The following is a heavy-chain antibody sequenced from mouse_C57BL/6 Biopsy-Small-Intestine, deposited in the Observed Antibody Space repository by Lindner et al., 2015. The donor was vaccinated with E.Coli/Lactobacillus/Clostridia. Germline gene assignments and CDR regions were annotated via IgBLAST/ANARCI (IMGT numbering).Heavy chain of an antibody. V-gene: IGHV5-17*01. Sequence: EVQLQESGGGLVKPGGSLKLSCAASGFTFSDYGMHWVRQAPEKGLEWVAYISSGSSTIYYADTVKGRFTISRDNAKNTLFLQMTSLRSEDTAMYYCARWGELRLRGAMDYWGQGTSVTVSS. CDR2: ISSGSSTI. D-gene: IGHD3-2*02. CDR1: GFTFSDYG. CDR3: ARWGELRLRGAMDY. J-gene: IGHJ4*01.